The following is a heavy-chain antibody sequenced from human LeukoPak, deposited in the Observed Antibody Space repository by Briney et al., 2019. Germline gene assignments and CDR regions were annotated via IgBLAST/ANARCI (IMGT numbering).Heavy chain of an antibody. CDR3: ASLDAVDI. Sequence: SVKASCKASGNTFTDYYIHWVRQPPGHGFVWMGWNNANSGGAHYPQKFQARVTMTRDTSISTADMERSSLRSDDTAVYYCASLDAVDIWGQGTMVTVSS. V-gene: IGHV1-2*02. CDR1: GNTFTDYY. CDR2: NNANSGGA. J-gene: IGHJ3*02.